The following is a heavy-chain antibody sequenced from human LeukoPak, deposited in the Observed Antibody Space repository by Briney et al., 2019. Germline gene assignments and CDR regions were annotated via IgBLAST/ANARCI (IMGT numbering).Heavy chain of an antibody. J-gene: IGHJ4*02. V-gene: IGHV3-23*01. CDR3: APDYYFDY. CDR1: GFTFSSYA. D-gene: IGHD1-14*01. CDR2: ISGSGGST. Sequence: GGSLRLSCAASGFTFSSYAMSLVRQAPRKGLGWVSAISGSGGSTYYADSVKGRFTISRDNSKNTLYLQMNSLRAEDTAVYYCAPDYYFDYWGQGTLVTVSS.